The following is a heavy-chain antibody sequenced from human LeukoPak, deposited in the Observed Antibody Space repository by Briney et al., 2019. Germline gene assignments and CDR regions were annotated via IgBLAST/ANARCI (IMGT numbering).Heavy chain of an antibody. CDR1: GFTFSSYA. J-gene: IGHJ4*02. CDR2: ISGSGTGT. Sequence: GGSLRLSCAASGFTFSSYAMSWVRQAPGKGLEWVSVISGSGTGTYYADSVKGRFTISRDSSKNTLYLQMNSLRAEDTAVYYCAKLPLVLFGESGRSIWGQGTLVTVSS. D-gene: IGHD3-10*01. V-gene: IGHV3-23*01. CDR3: AKLPLVLFGESGRSI.